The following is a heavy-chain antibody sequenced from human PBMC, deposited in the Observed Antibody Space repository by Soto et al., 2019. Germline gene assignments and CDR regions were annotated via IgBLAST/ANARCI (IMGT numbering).Heavy chain of an antibody. J-gene: IGHJ6*02. Sequence: QVQLVQSGAEVKKPGASVKVSCKVSGYTLTELSMHWVRQAPGKGLEWMGGFDPEDGETIYAQKFQGRVTMAEDTSTDTAYMGVSSLRSEDTAVYYCATSPYGDYFLGMDVWGQGTTVTVSS. CDR1: GYTLTELS. CDR3: ATSPYGDYFLGMDV. V-gene: IGHV1-24*01. CDR2: FDPEDGET. D-gene: IGHD4-17*01.